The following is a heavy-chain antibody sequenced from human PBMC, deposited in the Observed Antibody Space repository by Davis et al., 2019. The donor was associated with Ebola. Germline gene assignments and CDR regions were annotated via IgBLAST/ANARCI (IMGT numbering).Heavy chain of an antibody. CDR2: ITPIFGTA. CDR3: ARSGYCSSTSCYTGYYYYMDV. CDR1: GGTFSSYA. J-gene: IGHJ6*03. V-gene: IGHV1-69*13. D-gene: IGHD2-2*02. Sequence: SVKVSCKASGGTFSSYAISWVRQAPGQGLEWMGGITPIFGTANYAQKFQGRVTITADESTSTAYMELSSLRSEDTAVYYCARSGYCSSTSCYTGYYYYMDVWGKGTTVTVSS.